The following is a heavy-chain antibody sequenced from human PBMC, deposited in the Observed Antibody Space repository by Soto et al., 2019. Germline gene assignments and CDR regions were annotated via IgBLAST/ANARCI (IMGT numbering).Heavy chain of an antibody. J-gene: IGHJ1*01. CDR3: ARWGTTGGLDV. CDR2: TSYDGSGK. D-gene: IGHD3-16*01. V-gene: IGHV3-30*19. Sequence: QVQLVESGGGVVQPGTSLRLSCVGSGFTFRSYVIHWVRQAPGKGLEWVALTSYDGSGKYYGDSVRGRFTISRDKSRNTVDLQMDSLRLEDTALYYCARWGTTGGLDVWGQGTRVSVSS. CDR1: GFTFRSYV.